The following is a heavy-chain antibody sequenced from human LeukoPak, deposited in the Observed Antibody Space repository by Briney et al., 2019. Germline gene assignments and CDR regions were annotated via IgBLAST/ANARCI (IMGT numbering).Heavy chain of an antibody. CDR2: IYYSGST. CDR1: GDSISSYY. CDR3: ARESYYYESSGYYPYYFDY. D-gene: IGHD3-22*01. Sequence: SETLSLTCTVSGDSISSYYWSWIRQPPGKGLEWIGYIYYSGSTNYNPSLKSRVTISVDTSENQFSLRLSSVTAADTAVYYCARESYYYESSGYYPYYFDYWGQGTLVTVSS. V-gene: IGHV4-59*01. J-gene: IGHJ4*02.